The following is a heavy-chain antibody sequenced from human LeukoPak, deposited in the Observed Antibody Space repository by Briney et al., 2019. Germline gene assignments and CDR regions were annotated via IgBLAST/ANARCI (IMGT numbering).Heavy chain of an antibody. Sequence: SGGSLRLSCAASGFTVSSNYMSWVRQAPGKGLEWVSVIYSGGSTYYADSVKGRFTISRDNSKNTLYLQMNSLRAEDTAVYYCARDRDRGAFDIWGQGTMVTVSS. CDR1: GFTVSSNY. V-gene: IGHV3-66*01. J-gene: IGHJ3*02. CDR2: IYSGGST. CDR3: ARDRDRGAFDI. D-gene: IGHD2-15*01.